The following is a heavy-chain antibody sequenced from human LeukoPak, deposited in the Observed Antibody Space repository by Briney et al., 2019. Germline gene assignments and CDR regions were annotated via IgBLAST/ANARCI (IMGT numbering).Heavy chain of an antibody. CDR1: GLTVSSNC. CDR3: ARGLLWLF. J-gene: IGHJ4*02. D-gene: IGHD3-10*01. Sequence: GGSLRLSCAASGLTVSSNCMSWVRQAPGKGLEWVANIKQDGSEKYYVDSVKGRFTISRDNAKNSVYLQMNSLRVEDTAVYYCARGLLWLFGGQGTLVTVSS. CDR2: IKQDGSEK. V-gene: IGHV3-7*01.